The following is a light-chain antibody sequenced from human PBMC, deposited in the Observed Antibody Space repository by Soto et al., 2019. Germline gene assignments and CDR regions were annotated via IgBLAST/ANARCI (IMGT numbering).Light chain of an antibody. J-gene: IGLJ2*01. Sequence: QSALTQPASVSGSPGQSITISCAGTSSDVGVYDFVSWYQQHPGKAPKLLIYDVNNRPAGISNRFSGSKSGNTASLTISGLQAEDEADYYCSSYTTRTTRVLGGGTKLTVL. CDR1: SSDVGVYDF. CDR2: DVN. V-gene: IGLV2-14*03. CDR3: SSYTTRTTRV.